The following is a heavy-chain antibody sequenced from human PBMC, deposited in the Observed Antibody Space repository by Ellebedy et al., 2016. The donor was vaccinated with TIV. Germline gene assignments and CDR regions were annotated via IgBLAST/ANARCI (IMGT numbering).Heavy chain of an antibody. J-gene: IGHJ4*02. D-gene: IGHD1-26*01. CDR2: IKQDGSEI. CDR1: GFTFSNYW. Sequence: GESLKISXAASGFTFSNYWMSWVRQAPGKGLEWVANIKQDGSEIYYVDSVEGRFTISRDNAKNSLYLQMNSLRAEDTAVYYCARDKIVGATYFDYWGQGTLVTVSS. CDR3: ARDKIVGATYFDY. V-gene: IGHV3-7*01.